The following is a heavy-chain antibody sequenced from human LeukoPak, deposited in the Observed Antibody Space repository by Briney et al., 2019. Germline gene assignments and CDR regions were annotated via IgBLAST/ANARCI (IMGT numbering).Heavy chain of an antibody. J-gene: IGHJ6*03. CDR2: INPSGGRT. D-gene: IGHD5-12*01. Sequence: ASVKVSCKASGYTFTGYYMHWVRQAPGQGLEWMGIINPSGGRTSYAQKFQGRVTLTRDMSTSTVYMELSSLRSEDTAVYYCARAPGEGGYDSEYMDVWGKGTTVIVSS. CDR1: GYTFTGYY. V-gene: IGHV1-46*01. CDR3: ARAPGEGGYDSEYMDV.